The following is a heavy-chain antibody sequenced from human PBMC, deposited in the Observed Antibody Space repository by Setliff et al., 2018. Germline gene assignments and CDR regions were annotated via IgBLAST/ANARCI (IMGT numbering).Heavy chain of an antibody. J-gene: IGHJ4*01. CDR2: ISYSGTP. D-gene: IGHD2-15*01. CDR1: DDSFTSSRYY. V-gene: IGHV4-39*01. Sequence: SETLSLTCTVPDDSFTSSRYYWGWIRQAPGSGLEWIGSISYSGTPYYNASVESRVTISIDTSRNQFSLELRSVTVADTATYYCVRPGGTTVVARHFDYWGSGILVTVS. CDR3: VRPGGTTVVARHFDY.